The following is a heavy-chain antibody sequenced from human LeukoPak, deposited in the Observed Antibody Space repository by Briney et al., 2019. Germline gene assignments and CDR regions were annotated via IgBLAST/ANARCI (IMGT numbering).Heavy chain of an antibody. D-gene: IGHD3-10*01. CDR2: ISGSGGST. V-gene: IGHV3-23*01. CDR1: GFTFSSYA. Sequence: GGSLRLSCAASGFTFSSYAMSWVRQAPGKGLEWVSAISGSGGSTYYADSVKGRFTIFRDNSKNTLYLQMNSLRAEDTAVYYCAKVRGITMVRGAFDYWGQGTLVTVSS. J-gene: IGHJ4*02. CDR3: AKVRGITMVRGAFDY.